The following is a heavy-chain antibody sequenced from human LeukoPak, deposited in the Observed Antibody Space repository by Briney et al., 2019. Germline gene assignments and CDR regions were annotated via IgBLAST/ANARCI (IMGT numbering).Heavy chain of an antibody. Sequence: SETLSLTCAVYGVSFSGYYWSWIRQPPGKGLEWIGEINHSGSTNYNPSLKSRVTISVDTSKNQFSLKLSSVTAADTAVYYCATRRRYYDFWSAPDAFDIWGQGTMVTVSS. CDR2: INHSGST. J-gene: IGHJ3*02. D-gene: IGHD3-3*01. CDR3: ATRRRYYDFWSAPDAFDI. CDR1: GVSFSGYY. V-gene: IGHV4-34*01.